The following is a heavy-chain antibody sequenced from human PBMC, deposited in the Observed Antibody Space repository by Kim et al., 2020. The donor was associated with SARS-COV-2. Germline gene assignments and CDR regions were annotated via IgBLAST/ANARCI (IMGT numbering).Heavy chain of an antibody. V-gene: IGHV6-1*01. CDR3: ARVRKYSSGWYKSNDAFDI. CDR1: GDSVSSNSAA. D-gene: IGHD6-19*01. Sequence: SQTLSLTCAISGDSVSSNSAAWNWIRQSPSRGLEWLGRTYYRSKWYNDYAVSVKSRITINPDTSKNQFSLQLNSVTPEDTAVYYCARVRKYSSGWYKSNDAFDIWGQGKWSPSLQ. J-gene: IGHJ3*02. CDR2: TYYRSKWYN.